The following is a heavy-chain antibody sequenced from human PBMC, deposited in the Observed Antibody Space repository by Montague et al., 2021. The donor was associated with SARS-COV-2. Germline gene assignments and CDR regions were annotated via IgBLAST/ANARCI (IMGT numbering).Heavy chain of an antibody. V-gene: IGHV4-34*01. Sequence: SETLSLTCAVYGGSFSNYYWSWIRQPPGKGLEWIGEINHSGSTNYNSSLKSRVTVSVDTSENQFSPNLSSVTAADTAVYYCARAPPLYIAPSGAMDVWGQGTTVTVSS. J-gene: IGHJ6*02. CDR1: GGSFSNYY. CDR3: ARAPPLYIAPSGAMDV. CDR2: INHSGST. D-gene: IGHD1-14*01.